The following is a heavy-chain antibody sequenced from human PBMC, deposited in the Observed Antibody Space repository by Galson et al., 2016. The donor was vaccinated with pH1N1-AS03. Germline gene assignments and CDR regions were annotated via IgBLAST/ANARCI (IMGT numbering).Heavy chain of an antibody. J-gene: IGHJ3*02. CDR2: ISDSGINT. Sequence: SLRLSCAASGFTFRTFSIYWVRQAPGKGLEYVSGISDSGINTYYADPVKARFTTSRDKSKNTVYLQMSSLRTEDTAVYYCIKEGNRLQSRRSDAFDIWGRGTMVTVSS. D-gene: IGHD5-18*01. CDR3: IKEGNRLQSRRSDAFDI. V-gene: IGHV3-64D*06. CDR1: GFTFRTFS.